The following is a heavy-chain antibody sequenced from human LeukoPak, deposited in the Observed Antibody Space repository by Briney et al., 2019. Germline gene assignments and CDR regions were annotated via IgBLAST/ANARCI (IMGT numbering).Heavy chain of an antibody. V-gene: IGHV3-30*04. CDR2: ISYDGSNK. J-gene: IGHJ4*02. CDR3: AKERPGYHAVDY. D-gene: IGHD5-18*01. CDR1: GFTFSSYA. Sequence: PGGSLRLSCAASGFTFSSYAMHWVRQAPGKGLEWVAVISYDGSNKYYADSVKGRFTIPRDNSKNTLYLQMNSLRAEDTAVYYCAKERPGYHAVDYWGQGTLVTVSS.